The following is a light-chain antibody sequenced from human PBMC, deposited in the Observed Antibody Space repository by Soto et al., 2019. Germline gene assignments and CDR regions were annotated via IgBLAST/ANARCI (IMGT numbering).Light chain of an antibody. Sequence: ELVLRQSRETLYMSPGERATPAGNASQSVSSNLAWYQQKLGQAPRLLIYGASTRANGIPARFSGSGSGTEFTLTISSLQSEDFAVYFCHQYNSWPPSTFGQGAKVDI. V-gene: IGKV3-15*01. CDR3: HQYNSWPPST. J-gene: IGKJ1*01. CDR1: QSVSSN. CDR2: GAS.